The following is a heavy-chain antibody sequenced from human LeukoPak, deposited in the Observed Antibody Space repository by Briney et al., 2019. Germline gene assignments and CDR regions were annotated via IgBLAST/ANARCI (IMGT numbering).Heavy chain of an antibody. Sequence: PGGSLRLSCAASGFSLSRYWMSWVRQAPGKGLEWVANIKQDGSEKYYVDSVKGRFTISRDNAKNSLYLQMNSLRAEDTAVYYCARGSPGYYYYMDVWGKGTTVTVSS. CDR1: GFSLSRYW. J-gene: IGHJ6*03. CDR3: ARGSPGYYYYMDV. V-gene: IGHV3-7*01. D-gene: IGHD6-13*01. CDR2: IKQDGSEK.